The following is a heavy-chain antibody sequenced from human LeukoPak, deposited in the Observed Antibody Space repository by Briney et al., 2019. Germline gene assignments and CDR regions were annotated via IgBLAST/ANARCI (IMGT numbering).Heavy chain of an antibody. D-gene: IGHD4-17*01. J-gene: IGHJ4*02. CDR2: VSGSGGST. Sequence: GGSLRLSCAASGFTFSRYAMSWVRQAPGKGLEWVSAVSGSGGSTYYADSVKGLFTISRDNSKNTLYLQMNSLRAEDTAVYYCAKEIGTVTFFDYWGQGTLVTVSS. CDR3: AKEIGTVTFFDY. CDR1: GFTFSRYA. V-gene: IGHV3-23*01.